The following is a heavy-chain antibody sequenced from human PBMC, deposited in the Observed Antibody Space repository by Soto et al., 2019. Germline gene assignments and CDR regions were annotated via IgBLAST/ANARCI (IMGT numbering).Heavy chain of an antibody. CDR1: GFTFSSYE. CDR2: ISSSGSTI. Sequence: EVQLVESGGGLVQPGGSLRLSCAASGFTFSSYEMNWVRQAPGKGLEWVSYISSSGSTIYYADSVKGRFTISRDNAKNSLYLQMNSLRPEDTAVYYCARDHKGGYYNYGMDVWGQGTTITVSS. CDR3: ARDHKGGYYNYGMDV. J-gene: IGHJ6*02. V-gene: IGHV3-48*03.